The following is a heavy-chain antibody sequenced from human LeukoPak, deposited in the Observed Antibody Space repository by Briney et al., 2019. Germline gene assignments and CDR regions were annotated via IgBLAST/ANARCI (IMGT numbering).Heavy chain of an antibody. CDR3: ARDPYSSSWFDY. V-gene: IGHV3-21*01. CDR2: ISNSSSNT. D-gene: IGHD6-13*01. Sequence: GGSLRLSCAASGFTFSSYSMNWVRQAPGKGLEWVSSISNSSSNTYYEASVKGRFTISRDNAKNSLYLKMSSLRAEDTAVYYCARDPYSSSWFDYWGQGTLVTVSS. CDR1: GFTFSSYS. J-gene: IGHJ4*02.